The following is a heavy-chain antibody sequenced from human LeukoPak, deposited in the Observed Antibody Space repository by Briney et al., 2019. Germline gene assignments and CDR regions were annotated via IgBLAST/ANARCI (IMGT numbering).Heavy chain of an antibody. D-gene: IGHD3-10*01. CDR2: INPNSGGT. V-gene: IGHV1-2*02. Sequence: GASVKVSCKASGYTFTGYYMHWVRQAPGQGLEWMGWINPNSGGTNYAQKLQGRVTMTTDTSTSTAYMELRSLRSDDTAVYYCARDRDPWGSGSPRDYWGQGTLVTVSS. J-gene: IGHJ4*02. CDR3: ARDRDPWGSGSPRDY. CDR1: GYTFTGYY.